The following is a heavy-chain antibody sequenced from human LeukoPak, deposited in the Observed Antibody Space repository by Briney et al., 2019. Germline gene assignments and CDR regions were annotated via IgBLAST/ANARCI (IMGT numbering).Heavy chain of an antibody. CDR2: IYPGDSDT. CDR3: ARLAYCGGDCYSASPDY. CDR1: GYSFTSYW. Sequence: GVSLKISCKGSGYSFTSYWIGWARPMPGKGLEWMGIIYPGDSDTRYSPSFQGQVTISADKSISTAYLQWSSLKASDTAMYYCARLAYCGGDCYSASPDYWGQGTLVTVSS. V-gene: IGHV5-51*01. D-gene: IGHD2-21*02. J-gene: IGHJ4*02.